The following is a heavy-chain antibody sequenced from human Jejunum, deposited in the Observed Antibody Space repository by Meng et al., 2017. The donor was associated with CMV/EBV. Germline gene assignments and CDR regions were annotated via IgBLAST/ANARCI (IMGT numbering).Heavy chain of an antibody. CDR1: GFTFRTDP. CDR2: INSDGSST. V-gene: IGHV3-74*01. D-gene: IGHD6-6*01. CDR3: AREGGGTIAPRDLDY. J-gene: IGHJ4*02. Sequence: GFTFRTDPMAWVRQAPGKGLVWVSRINSDGSSTSYADSVKGRFTISRDNAKNTLYLQMNSLRAEDTAVYYCAREGGGTIAPRDLDYWGQGTLVTVSS.